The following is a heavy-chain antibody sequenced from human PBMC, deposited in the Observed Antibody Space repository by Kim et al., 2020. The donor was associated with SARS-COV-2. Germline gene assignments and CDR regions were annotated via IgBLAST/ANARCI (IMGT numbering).Heavy chain of an antibody. CDR2: ISSSSSYI. V-gene: IGHV3-21*01. CDR3: ARYCSSTSCHFSAYYYYYGMDV. CDR1: GFTFSSYS. Sequence: GGSLRLSCAASGFTFSSYSMNWVRQAPGKGLEWVSSISSSSSYIYYADSVKGRFTISRDNAKNSLYLQMNSLRAEDTAVYYCARYCSSTSCHFSAYYYYYGMDVWGQGTTVTVSS. J-gene: IGHJ6*02. D-gene: IGHD2-2*01.